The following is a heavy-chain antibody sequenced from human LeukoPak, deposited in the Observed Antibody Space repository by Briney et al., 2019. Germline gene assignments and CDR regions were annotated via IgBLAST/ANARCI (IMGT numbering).Heavy chain of an antibody. V-gene: IGHV4-59*01. CDR1: GGSFSSYY. CDR2: IYYSGST. CDR3: ARTAYCSGGSCYWGYYYYYMDV. Sequence: PSETLSLTCAVYGGSFSSYYWSWIRQPPGKGLEWIGYIYYSGSTNYNPSLKSRVPISVDTSKNQFSLKLSSVTAADTAVYYCARTAYCSGGSCYWGYYYYYMDVWGKGTTVTVSS. J-gene: IGHJ6*03. D-gene: IGHD2-15*01.